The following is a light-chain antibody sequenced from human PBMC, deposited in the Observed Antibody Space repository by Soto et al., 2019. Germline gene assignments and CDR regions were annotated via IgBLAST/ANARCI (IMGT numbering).Light chain of an antibody. CDR1: QTVSNNY. Sequence: EIVLTQSPGTLSLSPGERATLSCRASQTVSNNYLAWYQQKPGQAPRLLIYGTSNRATGIPDRFSGSGSGTDFTLTISRLEPEDFVIYYCQQYGSSPWTFGQGTKVDNK. CDR2: GTS. CDR3: QQYGSSPWT. J-gene: IGKJ1*01. V-gene: IGKV3-20*01.